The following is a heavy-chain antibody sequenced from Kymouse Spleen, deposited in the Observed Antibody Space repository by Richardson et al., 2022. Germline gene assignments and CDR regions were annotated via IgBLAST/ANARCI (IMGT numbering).Heavy chain of an antibody. V-gene: IGHV3-30*18. CDR2: ISYDGSNK. CDR3: ANWGPDAFDI. J-gene: IGHJ3*02. CDR1: GFTFSSYG. D-gene: IGHD7-27*02. Sequence: QVQLVESGGGVVQPGRSLRLSCAASGFTFSSYGMHWVRQAPGKGLEWVAVISYDGSNKYYADSVKGRFTISRDNSKNTLYLQMNSLRAEDTAVYYCANWGPDAFDIWGQGTMVTVSS.